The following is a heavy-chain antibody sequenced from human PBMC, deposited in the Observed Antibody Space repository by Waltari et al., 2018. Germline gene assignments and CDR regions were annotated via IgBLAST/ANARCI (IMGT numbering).Heavy chain of an antibody. D-gene: IGHD6-19*01. Sequence: DVQLVESGGGLVQPGGSLRPSCAASGITFSDYSMNWVRQAPGKGLEWVAYISTRSTSKDYADSVRGRFTISRDNAKNSLYLQMNSLTAEDTGVYYCASEYSSGWATNHWGQGTLVTVSS. CDR1: GITFSDYS. CDR2: ISTRSTSK. J-gene: IGHJ4*02. V-gene: IGHV3-48*01. CDR3: ASEYSSGWATNH.